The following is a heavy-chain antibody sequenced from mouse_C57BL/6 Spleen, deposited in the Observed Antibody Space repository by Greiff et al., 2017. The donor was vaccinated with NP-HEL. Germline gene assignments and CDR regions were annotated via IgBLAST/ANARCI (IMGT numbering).Heavy chain of an antibody. CDR1: GYAFSSSW. V-gene: IGHV1-82*01. J-gene: IGHJ4*01. CDR2: IYPGDGDT. Sequence: QVQLKESGPELVKPGASVKISCKASGYAFSSSWMNWVKQRPGKGLEWIGRIYPGDGDTNYNGKFKGKATLTADKSSSTAYMQLSSLTSEDSAVYFCVYGNYVAMYYWGQGTSVTVSS. CDR3: VYGNYVAMYY. D-gene: IGHD2-10*02.